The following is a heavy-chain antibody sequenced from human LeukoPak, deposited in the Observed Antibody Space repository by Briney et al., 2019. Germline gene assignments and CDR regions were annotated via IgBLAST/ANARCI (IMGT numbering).Heavy chain of an antibody. CDR2: ISAYNGNT. CDR1: GYTFTSYG. V-gene: IGHV1-18*01. J-gene: IGHJ3*02. D-gene: IGHD3-16*01. Sequence: ASVKVSCKASGYTFTSYGISWVRQAPGQGLEWMGWISAYNGNTNYAQKLQGRVTMTTDTSTSTAYMELRSLRSDDTAVYYCARDLGEEWRQPGDAFDIWGQGTMVTVSS. CDR3: ARDLGEEWRQPGDAFDI.